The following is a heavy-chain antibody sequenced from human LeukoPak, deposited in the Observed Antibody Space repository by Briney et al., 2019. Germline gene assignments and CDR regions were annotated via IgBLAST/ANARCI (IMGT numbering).Heavy chain of an antibody. CDR2: ITSGSSYK. CDR3: ARDIGVSVAATGTSYFYYYYMDV. J-gene: IGHJ6*03. D-gene: IGHD6-13*01. Sequence: RSGGSLRLSCAASGFTFSTSNMNWVRQAPGQGLEWVSSITSGSSYKYYADSVKGRFTISRDNAKNSLYLQMNSLGAEDTAVYYCARDIGVSVAATGTSYFYYYYMDVWGKGTTVTVSS. CDR1: GFTFSTSN. V-gene: IGHV3-21*01.